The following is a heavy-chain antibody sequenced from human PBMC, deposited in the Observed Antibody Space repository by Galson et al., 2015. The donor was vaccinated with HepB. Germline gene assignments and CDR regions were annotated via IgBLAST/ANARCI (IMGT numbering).Heavy chain of an antibody. Sequence: SVKVSCKASGYIFTTYHITWVRQAPGQGLEWMGWINPYTADTNYAQMLQGRVTMTTDISTTTAYMELRSLRSDDTAVYYCARSLHLGTPGLDYWGQGTLVTVFS. V-gene: IGHV1-18*01. CDR2: INPYTADT. CDR3: ARSLHLGTPGLDY. J-gene: IGHJ4*02. D-gene: IGHD4-23*01. CDR1: GYIFTTYH.